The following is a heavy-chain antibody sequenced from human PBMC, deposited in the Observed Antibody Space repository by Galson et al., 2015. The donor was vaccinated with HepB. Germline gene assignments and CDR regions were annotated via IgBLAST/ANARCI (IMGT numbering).Heavy chain of an antibody. Sequence: CAISGDSVSSNSAAWNWIRQSPSSGLEWLGRTYYRSKWYNDYAVSVKDRITINPDTTKNQFSLQLNSVTPEDTAVYYCARDSVSGYDYEPYFDYWGQGTLVTVSS. D-gene: IGHD5-12*01. V-gene: IGHV6-1*01. CDR2: TYYRSKWYN. CDR1: GDSVSSNSAA. J-gene: IGHJ4*02. CDR3: ARDSVSGYDYEPYFDY.